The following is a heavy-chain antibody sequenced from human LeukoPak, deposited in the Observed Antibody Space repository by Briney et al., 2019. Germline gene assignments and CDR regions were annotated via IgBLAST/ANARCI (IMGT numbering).Heavy chain of an antibody. CDR2: MYLGDSET. V-gene: IGHV5-51*01. CDR3: VRHEGSISGWPFDY. Sequence: GESLKISCKGSGYTFTKYWIGWVRQMPGKGLEWMGIMYLGDSETRYSPSFQGQVTISADKSISTVFLQWSSLKASDTAMYYCVRHEGSISGWPFDYWGQGTLVTVSS. J-gene: IGHJ4*02. D-gene: IGHD6-19*01. CDR1: GYTFTKYW.